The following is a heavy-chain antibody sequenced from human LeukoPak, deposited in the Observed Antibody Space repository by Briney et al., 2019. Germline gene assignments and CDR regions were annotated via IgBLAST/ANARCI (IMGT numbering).Heavy chain of an antibody. CDR2: ISGSGGST. J-gene: IGHJ4*02. Sequence: GGSLRLSCAASGFTFSSYAMSWVRQAPGKGLEWVSAISGSGGSTYYANSVKGRFTNSRDNSKNTLYLQMNSLRAEDTAVYYCAKDTQWLVAGFLDYWGQGTLVTVSS. V-gene: IGHV3-23*01. CDR1: GFTFSSYA. D-gene: IGHD6-19*01. CDR3: AKDTQWLVAGFLDY.